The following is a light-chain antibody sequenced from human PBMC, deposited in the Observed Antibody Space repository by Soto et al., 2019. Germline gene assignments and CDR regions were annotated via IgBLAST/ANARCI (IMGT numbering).Light chain of an antibody. CDR1: QSISSW. CDR2: KAS. J-gene: IGKJ4*01. V-gene: IGKV1-5*03. CDR3: QQYNSYTLT. Sequence: DIQITQSPSTLSASVGDRVTITCRASQSISSWLAWYQQKPGKAPKLLIYKASSLESGVPSRFSGSGSGTEFTLTISSLQPDDFATYYCQQYNSYTLTFGGGTQVDIK.